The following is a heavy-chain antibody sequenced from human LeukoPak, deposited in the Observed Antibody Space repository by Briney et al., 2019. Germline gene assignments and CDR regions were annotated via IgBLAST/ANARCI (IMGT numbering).Heavy chain of an antibody. CDR2: ISSSSSYI. CDR3: ARASSGSYSYYYYMDV. Sequence: GGSLRLSCAASGFTVSSNYMNWVRQAPGKGLEWVSSISSSSSYIYYADSVKGRFTISRDNAKNSLYLQMNSLRAEDTAVYYCARASSGSYSYYYYMDVWGKGTTVTVSS. V-gene: IGHV3-21*01. J-gene: IGHJ6*03. CDR1: GFTVSSNY. D-gene: IGHD1-26*01.